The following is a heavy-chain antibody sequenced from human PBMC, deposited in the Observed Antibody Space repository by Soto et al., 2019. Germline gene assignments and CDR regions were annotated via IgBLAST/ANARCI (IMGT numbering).Heavy chain of an antibody. CDR3: AKARVSGSVKGVYLFDP. CDR2: ISYDGSNK. J-gene: IGHJ5*02. D-gene: IGHD6-13*01. V-gene: IGHV3-30*18. Sequence: IRQKQGKGLEWVAVISYDGSNKYYADSVKGRFTISRDNSKNTLYLQMNSLRAEDTAVYYCAKARVSGSVKGVYLFDPWGQRTLVTVFS.